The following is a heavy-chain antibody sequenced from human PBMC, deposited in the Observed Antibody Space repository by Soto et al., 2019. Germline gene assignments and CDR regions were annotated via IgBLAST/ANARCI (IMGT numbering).Heavy chain of an antibody. V-gene: IGHV3-15*07. CDR1: GFTFSNAW. CDR2: IKSKTDGGTT. D-gene: IGHD2-8*02. J-gene: IGHJ4*02. Sequence: GGSLRLSCAASGFTFSNAWMNWVRQAPGKGLEWVGRIKSKTDGGTTDYAAPVKGRFTISRDDSKNTLYLQMNSLKTEDTAVYYCTTLTDEKDGSVKGDYWGQGTLVTVSS. CDR3: TTLTDEKDGSVKGDY.